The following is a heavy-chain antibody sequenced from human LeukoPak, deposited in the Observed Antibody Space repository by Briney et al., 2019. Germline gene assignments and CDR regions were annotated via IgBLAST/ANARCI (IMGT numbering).Heavy chain of an antibody. D-gene: IGHD3-16*01. CDR3: TRGMGVY. V-gene: IGHV3-49*04. CDR2: IRSKAYGGTT. J-gene: IGHJ4*02. CDR1: GFTFGDYA. Sequence: GGSLRLSCTASGFTFGDYAVSWVRQAPGKGLEWVGFIRSKAYGGTTEYAASVKGRFTISRDDSKSIAYLQMNSLKTEDTAVYYCTRGMGVYWGQGTLVTVSS.